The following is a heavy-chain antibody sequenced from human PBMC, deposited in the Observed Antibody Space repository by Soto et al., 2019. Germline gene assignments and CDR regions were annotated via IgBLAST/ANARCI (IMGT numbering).Heavy chain of an antibody. D-gene: IGHD3-22*01. J-gene: IGHJ6*02. V-gene: IGHV3-33*01. CDR1: GFTFSSYG. CDR3: ARVETMIVVAARGMDV. Sequence: GGSLRLSCAASGFTFSSYGMHWVRQAPGKGLEWVAVIWYDGSNKYYADSVKGRFTISRDNSKNTLYLQMNSLRAEDTAVYYCARVETMIVVAARGMDVWGQGTTVTVSS. CDR2: IWYDGSNK.